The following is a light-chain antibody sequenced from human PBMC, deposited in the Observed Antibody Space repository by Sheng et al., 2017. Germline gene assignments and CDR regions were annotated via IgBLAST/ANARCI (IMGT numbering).Light chain of an antibody. J-gene: IGLJ2*01. CDR1: NIGSRT. CDR3: QVWDNSSENVV. CDR2: DDS. Sequence: SYELTQAPSVSVAPGQTARITCGGHNIGSRTVHWYQQRPGQAPVLVVYDDSDRPSGISERFSGSNSGKTATLTISRVEAGDEADYYCQVWDNSSENVVIGRRNQVERP. V-gene: IGLV3-21*02.